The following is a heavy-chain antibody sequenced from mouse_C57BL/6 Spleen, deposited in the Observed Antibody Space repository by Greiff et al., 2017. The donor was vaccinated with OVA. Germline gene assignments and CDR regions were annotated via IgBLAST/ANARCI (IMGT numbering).Heavy chain of an antibody. CDR3: ARAGGKDYFDY. Sequence: EVKLVESEGGLVQPGSSMKLSCTASGFTFSDYYMAWVRQVPEKGLEWVANINYDGSSTYYLDSLKSRFIISRDNAKNILYLQMSSLKSEDTATYYCARAGGKDYFDYWGQGTTLTVSS. CDR1: GFTFSDYY. J-gene: IGHJ2*01. V-gene: IGHV5-16*01. CDR2: INYDGSST.